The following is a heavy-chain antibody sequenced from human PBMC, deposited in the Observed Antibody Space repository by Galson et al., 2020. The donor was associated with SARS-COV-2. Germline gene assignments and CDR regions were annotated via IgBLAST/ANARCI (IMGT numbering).Heavy chain of an antibody. CDR3: AKWKLRNYVFFDY. D-gene: IGHD1-7*01. V-gene: IGHV3-23*01. Sequence: GESLKISCAASGFTFSSYAMSWVRQAPGKGLEWVSAISGSGGSTYYADSVKGRFTISRDNSKNTLYLQMNSLRAEDTAVYYCAKWKLRNYVFFDYWGQGTLVTVSS. J-gene: IGHJ4*02. CDR2: ISGSGGST. CDR1: GFTFSSYA.